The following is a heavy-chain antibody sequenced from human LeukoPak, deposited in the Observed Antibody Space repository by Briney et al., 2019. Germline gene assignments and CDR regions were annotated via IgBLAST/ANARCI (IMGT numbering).Heavy chain of an antibody. D-gene: IGHD2-15*01. CDR1: GGSFSGYY. CDR2: INHSGST. V-gene: IGHV4-34*01. J-gene: IGHJ4*02. CDR3: ARGPALSALGYCSGGSCSDY. Sequence: PSETLSLTRAVYGGSFSGYYWSWIRQPPGKGLEWIGEINHSGSTNYNPSLKSRVTISVDTSKNQFSLKLSSVTAADTAVYYCARGPALSALGYCSGGSCSDYWGQGTLVTVSS.